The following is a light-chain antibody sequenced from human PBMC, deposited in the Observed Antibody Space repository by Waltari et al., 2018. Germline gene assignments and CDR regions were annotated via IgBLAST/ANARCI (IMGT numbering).Light chain of an antibody. V-gene: IGLV2-23*02. CDR3: YSYAGGSV. Sequence: QSALTQPASVPGSPGPSITIPCTGSSRDVGSSNLVSWYLQHPGKAPKLIIYEVSKRPSGVSNRFSGSKSGNTASLTISGLQAEDEADYYCYSYAGGSVFGTGTKVTVL. CDR1: SRDVGSSNL. CDR2: EVS. J-gene: IGLJ1*01.